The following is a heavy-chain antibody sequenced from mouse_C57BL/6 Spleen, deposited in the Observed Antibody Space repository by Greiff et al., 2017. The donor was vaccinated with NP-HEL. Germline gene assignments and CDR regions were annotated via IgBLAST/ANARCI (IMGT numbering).Heavy chain of an antibody. V-gene: IGHV1-64*01. CDR2: IHPNSGST. D-gene: IGHD1-1*01. Sequence: QVQLQQPGAELVKPGASVKLSCKASGYTFTSYWMHWVKQRPGQGLEWIGMIHPNSGSTNYNEKFKSKATLTVDKSSSTAYMQLSSLTSEDSAVYYCARYYGSSYGWFAYWGQGTLVTVS. J-gene: IGHJ3*01. CDR3: ARYYGSSYGWFAY. CDR1: GYTFTSYW.